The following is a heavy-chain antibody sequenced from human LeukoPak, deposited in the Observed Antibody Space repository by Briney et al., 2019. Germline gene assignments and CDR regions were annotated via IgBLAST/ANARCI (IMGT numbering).Heavy chain of an antibody. D-gene: IGHD1-26*01. Sequence: SETLSLTCSDSGASINGYYWSWIRQTPGKGLEWIGYVSHTGTTTNNPSLKSRVTITVDTSKSQFSLKMTSVTAADTAVYYCARDRSGSYYTFDIWGPGTMVTVSS. CDR1: GASINGYY. CDR2: VSHTGTT. J-gene: IGHJ3*02. CDR3: ARDRSGSYYTFDI. V-gene: IGHV4-59*01.